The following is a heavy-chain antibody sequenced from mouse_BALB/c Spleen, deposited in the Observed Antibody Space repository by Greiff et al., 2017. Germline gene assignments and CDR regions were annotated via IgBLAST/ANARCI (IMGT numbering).Heavy chain of an antibody. CDR3: ARGDDGYYGFAY. D-gene: IGHD2-3*01. V-gene: IGHV1-14*01. Sequence: EVKLVESGPELVKPGASVTMSCKASGYTFTSYVMHWVKQKPGQGLEWIGYINPYNDGTKYNEKFKGKATLTSDKSSSTAYMELSSLTSEDSAVYYCARGDDGYYGFAYWGQGTLVTVSA. J-gene: IGHJ3*01. CDR2: INPYNDGT. CDR1: GYTFTSYV.